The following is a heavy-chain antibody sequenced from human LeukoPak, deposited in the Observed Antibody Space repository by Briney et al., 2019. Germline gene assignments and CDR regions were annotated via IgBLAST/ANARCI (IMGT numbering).Heavy chain of an antibody. CDR3: ARGYYDIFTGYFEYFDY. CDR2: ISSSGSII. Sequence: GGSLRLSCGASGFISSSYEMNWVRQAPGKGLEWISYISSSGSIIYYADSVKGRFTISRGDAKNSLYLQMNNLRVEDTAVYFCARGYYDIFTGYFEYFDYWGQGTLVTVSS. V-gene: IGHV3-48*03. D-gene: IGHD3-9*01. CDR1: GFISSSYE. J-gene: IGHJ4*02.